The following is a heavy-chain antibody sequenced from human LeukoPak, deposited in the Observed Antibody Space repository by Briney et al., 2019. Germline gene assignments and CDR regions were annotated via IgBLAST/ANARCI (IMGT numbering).Heavy chain of an antibody. CDR3: ARQSSNGDFDY. J-gene: IGHJ4*01. Sequence: GESLKISCKGSGYPFNTYWIGWGRQMPGKGLEWMGIIYPGDSHTRNSPSFQGQVTISADKSMSTAYLQWSSLKASDTAMYYRARQSSNGDFDYWGHGTLVTVSS. CDR1: GYPFNTYW. V-gene: IGHV5-51*01. CDR2: IYPGDSHT. D-gene: IGHD4-11*01.